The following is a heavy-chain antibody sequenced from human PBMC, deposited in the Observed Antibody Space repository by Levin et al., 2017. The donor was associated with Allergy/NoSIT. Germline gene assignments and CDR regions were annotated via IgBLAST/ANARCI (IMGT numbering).Heavy chain of an antibody. V-gene: IGHV3-7*01. D-gene: IGHD5-12*01. Sequence: GGSLRLSCGASGFIFSSYWMSWVRQAPGKGLEWVANIKQDGSEKYYVDSVKGRFTISRDNVKNSLYLQMNRLRTEDTAVYYCATYSGYDSGVFDYWGQGTLVTVSS. CDR2: IKQDGSEK. CDR1: GFIFSSYW. J-gene: IGHJ4*02. CDR3: ATYSGYDSGVFDY.